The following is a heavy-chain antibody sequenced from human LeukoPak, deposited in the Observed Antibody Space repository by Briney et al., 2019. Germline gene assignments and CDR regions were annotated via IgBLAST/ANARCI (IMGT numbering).Heavy chain of an antibody. V-gene: IGHV4-39*07. J-gene: IGHJ4*02. D-gene: IGHD5-18*01. Sequence: SETLSLTCTVSGGSISSSSYYWGWIRQPPGKGLEWIGSIYYSGSTYYNPSLKSRVTISVDTSKNQFSLKLSSVTAADTAVYYCARDFGAMVTIFDYWGQGTLVTVSS. CDR2: IYYSGST. CDR3: ARDFGAMVTIFDY. CDR1: GGSISSSSYY.